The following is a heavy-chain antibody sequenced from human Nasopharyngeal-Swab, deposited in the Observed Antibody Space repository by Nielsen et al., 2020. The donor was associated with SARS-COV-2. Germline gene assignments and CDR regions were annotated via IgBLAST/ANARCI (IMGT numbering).Heavy chain of an antibody. J-gene: IGHJ6*03. CDR2: IKQDGSEK. Sequence: GESLKISCAASGFTFSSYWMSWVRQAPGKGLEWVANIKQDGSEKYYVDSVKGRFTISRDNAKNSLYLKMNSLRAEDTAVYYCARELYSGSYWGGYYYYYYMDVWGKGTTVTVSS. D-gene: IGHD1-26*01. CDR1: GFTFSSYW. V-gene: IGHV3-7*01. CDR3: ARELYSGSYWGGYYYYYYMDV.